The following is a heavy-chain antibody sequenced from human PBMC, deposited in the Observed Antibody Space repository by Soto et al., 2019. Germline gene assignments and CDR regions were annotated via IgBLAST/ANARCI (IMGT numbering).Heavy chain of an antibody. CDR2: ITWGGSA. CDR3: AKEKTSSTYDGLDV. V-gene: IGHV3-23*01. J-gene: IGHJ6*02. CDR1: GFTFSDYG. Sequence: EVQLLESGGGLIHPGGSLRLSCAGSGFTFSDYGMSWVRQAPGKGLEWVSGITWGGSAYYAESVRGRFIISRDSSKNTLYVQMNSLRAEDTAIYYCAKEKTSSTYDGLDVWGQGTRVTVSS.